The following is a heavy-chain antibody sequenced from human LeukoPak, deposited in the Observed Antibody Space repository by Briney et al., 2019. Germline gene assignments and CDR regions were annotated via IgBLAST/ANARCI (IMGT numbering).Heavy chain of an antibody. CDR3: ASRRYSSGWFDDY. D-gene: IGHD6-19*01. J-gene: IGHJ4*02. V-gene: IGHV3-21*01. CDR2: ISSSSSYI. CDR1: GFTFSSYS. Sequence: GGSLRLSCAASGFTFSSYSMNWVRQAPGKGLEWVSSISSSSSYIYYADSVKGRFTISRDNAKNSLYLQMNSLRAEDTAVYYCASRRYSSGWFDDYWGQGTLDTVSS.